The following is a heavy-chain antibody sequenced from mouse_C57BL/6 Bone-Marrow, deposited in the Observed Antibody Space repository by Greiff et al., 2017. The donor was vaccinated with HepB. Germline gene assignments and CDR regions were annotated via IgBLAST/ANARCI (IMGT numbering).Heavy chain of an antibody. D-gene: IGHD1-1*01. Sequence: VQLQQPGAELVKPGASVKLSCKASGYTFTSYWMHWVKQRPGRGLEWIGRIDPNSGGTKYNEKFKSKATLTVDKPSSTAYMQLSSLTSEDSAVYYCARREITTVVAHWYFDVWGTGTTVTVSS. CDR2: IDPNSGGT. CDR3: ARREITTVVAHWYFDV. V-gene: IGHV1-72*01. CDR1: GYTFTSYW. J-gene: IGHJ1*03.